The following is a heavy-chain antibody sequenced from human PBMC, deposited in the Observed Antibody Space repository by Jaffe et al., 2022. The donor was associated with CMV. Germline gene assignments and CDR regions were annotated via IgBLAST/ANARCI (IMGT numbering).Heavy chain of an antibody. Sequence: QVQLQESGPGLVKPSGTLSLTCAVSGGSISSSNWWSWVRQPPGKGLEWIGEIYHSGSTNYNPSLKSRVTISVDKSKNQFSLKLSSVTAADTAVYYCARAQGYYYDSSGYLNPSPFDYWGQGTLVTVSS. CDR3: ARAQGYYYDSSGYLNPSPFDY. J-gene: IGHJ4*02. CDR2: IYHSGST. V-gene: IGHV4-4*02. D-gene: IGHD3-22*01. CDR1: GGSISSSNW.